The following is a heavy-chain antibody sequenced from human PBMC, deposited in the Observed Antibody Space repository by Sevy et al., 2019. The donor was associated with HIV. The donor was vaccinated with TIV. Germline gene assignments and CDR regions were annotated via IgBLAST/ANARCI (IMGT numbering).Heavy chain of an antibody. CDR2: ISPHNGDT. D-gene: IGHD2-15*01. CDR1: GYTFTTYR. Sequence: ASVKVSCKVSGYTFTTYRIFWVREAPGQGLESMGWISPHNGDTDYAQKFQGRLILITDKSTSTAFMELRGLRSDDTAVYFCARAYCSGGRCYALAYWGQGTLVTVSS. V-gene: IGHV1-18*01. CDR3: ARAYCSGGRCYALAY. J-gene: IGHJ4*02.